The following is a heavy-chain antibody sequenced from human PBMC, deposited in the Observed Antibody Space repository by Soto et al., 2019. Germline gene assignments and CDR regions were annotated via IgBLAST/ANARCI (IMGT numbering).Heavy chain of an antibody. CDR1: GFSFRNYW. CDR2: IKHDGSET. D-gene: IGHD4-17*01. V-gene: IGHV3-7*03. Sequence: EVQLVESGGGLVQPGGSLRLSCAAPGFSFRNYWMSWVRQAPGKGLEWVLSIKHDGSETYSVDSVKGRFTSSRDNAENSEYLQMHSLRAEDTAVYFCAKGYGYYFDFWGQGTLVTVSS. J-gene: IGHJ4*02. CDR3: AKGYGYYFDF.